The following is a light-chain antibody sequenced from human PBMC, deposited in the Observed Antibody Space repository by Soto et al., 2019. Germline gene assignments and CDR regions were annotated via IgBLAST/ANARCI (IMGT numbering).Light chain of an antibody. CDR2: AAS. V-gene: IGKV1-39*01. J-gene: IGKJ2*01. CDR3: QQSSSSQYT. Sequence: DIQMTQSPSSLSASVGDRVTITCRASQSISSYLNWYQQKPGKAPKLLIYAASSLRSGVTSRFSGSGYGTDFTLTISSLQPEDFATYYCQQSSSSQYTFGQGTKVDIK. CDR1: QSISSY.